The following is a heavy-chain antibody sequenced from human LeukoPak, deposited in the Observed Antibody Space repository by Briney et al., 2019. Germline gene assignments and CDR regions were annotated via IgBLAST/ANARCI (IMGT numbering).Heavy chain of an antibody. CDR2: IYSSGNT. D-gene: IGHD6-19*01. CDR3: AREAVAGTFDS. J-gene: IGHJ4*02. V-gene: IGHV4-31*03. Sequence: PSETLSLTCTVSGGSISSGGYSWSWIRQHPGKGLEWIGYIYSSGNTYYNPSLKSRVAMPLDTSKNQISLRLSSVTAADTAVYYCAREAVAGTFDSWGQGTLVTVSS. CDR1: GGSISSGGYS.